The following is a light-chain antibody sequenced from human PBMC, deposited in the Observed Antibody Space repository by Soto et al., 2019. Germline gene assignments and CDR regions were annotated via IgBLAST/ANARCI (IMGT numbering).Light chain of an antibody. Sequence: IVMTQSPLSLHVTPGEPASISCRSSQSLLHSNGYNYLDWYLQKPGQSPQLLIYLGSNRASGVPERFSGSGSGTDFTLKISRVEAEDVGVYYCMQALQTPYTFGQGTKLEIK. CDR3: MQALQTPYT. V-gene: IGKV2-28*01. CDR1: QSLLHSNGYNY. CDR2: LGS. J-gene: IGKJ2*01.